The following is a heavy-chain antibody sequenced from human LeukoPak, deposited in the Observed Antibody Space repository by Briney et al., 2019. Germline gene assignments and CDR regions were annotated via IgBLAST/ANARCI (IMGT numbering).Heavy chain of an antibody. CDR1: GGSISSYY. Sequence: SETLSLTCTVSGGSISSYYWSWIRQPPGKGLEWIGYIYYSGSTNYNPSLKSRVTISVDTSKNQFSLKLSSVTAADTAVYYCARVRXDGYXYYFDXXGQGTLVTVSS. CDR2: IYYSGST. CDR3: ARVRXDGYXYYFDX. J-gene: IGHJ4*02. V-gene: IGHV4-59*01. D-gene: IGHD5-24*01.